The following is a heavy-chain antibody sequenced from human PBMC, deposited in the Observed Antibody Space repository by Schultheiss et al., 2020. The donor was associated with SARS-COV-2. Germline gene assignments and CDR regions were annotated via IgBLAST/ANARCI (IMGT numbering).Heavy chain of an antibody. Sequence: GSLRLSCAVSGASIRSDDWWTWVRQPPGKGLEWIGYIYYSGSTNYNPSLKSRVTISVDTSKNQFSLKLSSVTAPDTAVYYCARDPGVTRFLEWSIPLYYYGMDVWGQGTTVTVSS. CDR2: IYYSGST. V-gene: IGHV4-4*02. J-gene: IGHJ6*02. CDR1: GASIRSDDW. D-gene: IGHD3-3*01. CDR3: ARDPGVTRFLEWSIPLYYYGMDV.